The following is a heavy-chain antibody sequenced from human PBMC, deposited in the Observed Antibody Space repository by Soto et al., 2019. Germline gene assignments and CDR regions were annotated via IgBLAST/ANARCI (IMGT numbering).Heavy chain of an antibody. CDR3: AKEIYDSSGYYHYYYYYGMDV. CDR2: ISYDGSNK. D-gene: IGHD3-22*01. CDR1: GFTFSSYG. J-gene: IGHJ6*02. Sequence: GGSLRLSCAASGFTFSSYGMHWVRQAPGKGLEWVAVISYDGSNKYYADSVKGRFTISRDNSKNTLYLQMNSLRAEGTAVYYCAKEIYDSSGYYHYYYYYGMDVWGQGTTVTVSS. V-gene: IGHV3-30*18.